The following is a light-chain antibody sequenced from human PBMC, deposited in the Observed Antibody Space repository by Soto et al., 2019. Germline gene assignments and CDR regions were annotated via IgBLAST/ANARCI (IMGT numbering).Light chain of an antibody. J-gene: IGKJ1*01. V-gene: IGKV3-20*01. CDR2: GAS. CDR3: QQNDDSPGT. CDR1: QSISSSY. Sequence: IVLTQSPGTLSLSPGERATLSCRASQSISSSYLAWYQQKPGQAPRLLIYGASNRATAIPDRFSGSGSGTDFTLTISRLEPEDFAVYYWQQNDDSPGTCGQGIKVEIK.